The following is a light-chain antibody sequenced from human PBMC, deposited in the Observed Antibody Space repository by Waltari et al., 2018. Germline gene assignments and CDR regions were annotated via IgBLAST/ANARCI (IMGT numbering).Light chain of an antibody. Sequence: QSALTQSASVSGSPGEPVTVFCAGTSNDVVGYYSVSWYIEYSGQAPRVIIYDGSARPSGVSDRFSGSKSGNTASLTISGLQAEDEADYYCSSQSSNDVVLFGGVTKLTVL. CDR3: SSQSSNDVVL. CDR2: DGS. J-gene: IGLJ2*01. V-gene: IGLV2-14*01. CDR1: SNDVVGYYS.